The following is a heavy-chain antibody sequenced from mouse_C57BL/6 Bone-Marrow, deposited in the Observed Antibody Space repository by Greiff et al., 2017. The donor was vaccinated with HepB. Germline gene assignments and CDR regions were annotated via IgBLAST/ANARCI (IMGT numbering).Heavy chain of an antibody. CDR3: TTPRGNYDLAWFAY. J-gene: IGHJ3*01. V-gene: IGHV14-4*01. D-gene: IGHD2-1*01. Sequence: VQLQQSGAELVRPRASVKLSCTASGFNIKDDYMHWVKQRPEQGLEWIGWIDPENGDTEYASKFQGKATITADTSSNTAYLQLSSLTSEDTAVYYCTTPRGNYDLAWFAYWGQGTLVTVSA. CDR2: IDPENGDT. CDR1: GFNIKDDY.